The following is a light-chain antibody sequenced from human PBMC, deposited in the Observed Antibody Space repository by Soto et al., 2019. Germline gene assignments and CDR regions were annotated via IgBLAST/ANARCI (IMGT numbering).Light chain of an antibody. Sequence: QSVLTQPPSVSAAPGQKVTISCSRSSSNIGGNSVSWYQQLPGTAPKLLIYDDNKRPSGIPDRFSGSKSGTSATLGITGFQTGDEADYYCGSWDSSLSAYVFGTGTKV. CDR1: SSNIGGNS. CDR2: DDN. J-gene: IGLJ1*01. CDR3: GSWDSSLSAYV. V-gene: IGLV1-51*01.